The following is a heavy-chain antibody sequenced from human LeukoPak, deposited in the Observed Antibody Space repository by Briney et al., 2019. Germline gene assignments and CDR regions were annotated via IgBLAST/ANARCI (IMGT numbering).Heavy chain of an antibody. CDR1: GLTFGSYA. D-gene: IGHD6-13*01. CDR2: ISYDGSNK. CDR3: ARDPQQEWYFDL. Sequence: GGSLRLSCAASGLTFGSYAMHWVRQAPGKGLEWVAVISYDGSNKYYADSVKGRFTISRDNSKNTLYLQMNSLRAEDTAVYYCARDPQQEWYFDLWGRGTLVTVSS. V-gene: IGHV3-30-3*01. J-gene: IGHJ2*01.